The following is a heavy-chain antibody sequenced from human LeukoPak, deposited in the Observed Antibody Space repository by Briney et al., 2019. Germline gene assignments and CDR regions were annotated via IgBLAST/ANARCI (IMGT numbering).Heavy chain of an antibody. D-gene: IGHD5-18*01. Sequence: PSETLSLTCTVSGDSISSYYWSWIRQPPGKELEWIGFIYYSGSTNFNPSLKSRVTMSVDTSKNQFSLKLSSVTAADTAVYYCARGGTAMSLNWFDPWGQGTLVTVSS. V-gene: IGHV4-59*01. CDR3: ARGGTAMSLNWFDP. J-gene: IGHJ5*02. CDR2: IYYSGST. CDR1: GDSISSYY.